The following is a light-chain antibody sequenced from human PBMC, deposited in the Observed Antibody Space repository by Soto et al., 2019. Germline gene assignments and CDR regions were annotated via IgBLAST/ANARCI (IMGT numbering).Light chain of an antibody. CDR3: SSYTSSSTRV. J-gene: IGLJ2*01. Sequence: QSALTQPASVSGSPGQSITISCTGTNSDVGAYNYVSWYQQHPGKAPKLMIYDVSNRPSGVSNRFSGSKSGITASLTISGLRAEDEADYYCSSYTSSSTRVFGGGTKLTVL. CDR1: NSDVGAYNY. CDR2: DVS. V-gene: IGLV2-14*01.